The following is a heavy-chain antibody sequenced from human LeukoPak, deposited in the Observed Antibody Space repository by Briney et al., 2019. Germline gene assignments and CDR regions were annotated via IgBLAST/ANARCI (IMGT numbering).Heavy chain of an antibody. CDR1: GDSVSSNSAA. Sequence: SQTLSLTCAISGDSVSSNSAAWNWIRQSPSRGLEWLGRTYYRSKWYNDYAVSVKSRITINPDTSKNQFSLQLNSVTAADTAVYYCARSVGEYYDILTGYYKEGVFDYWGQGTLVTVSS. J-gene: IGHJ4*02. V-gene: IGHV6-1*01. D-gene: IGHD3-9*01. CDR2: TYYRSKWYN. CDR3: ARSVGEYYDILTGYYKEGVFDY.